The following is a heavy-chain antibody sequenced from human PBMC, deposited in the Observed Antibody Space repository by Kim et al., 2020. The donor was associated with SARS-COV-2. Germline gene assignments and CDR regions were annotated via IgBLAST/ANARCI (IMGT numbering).Heavy chain of an antibody. D-gene: IGHD2-2*01. CDR3: AKDADIVVVPALYGMDV. V-gene: IGHV3-23*01. J-gene: IGHJ6*02. Sequence: VKGRFTISRDNAENSLYLQMNSLRAEDTAVYYCAKDADIVVVPALYGMDVWRQGTTVTVPS.